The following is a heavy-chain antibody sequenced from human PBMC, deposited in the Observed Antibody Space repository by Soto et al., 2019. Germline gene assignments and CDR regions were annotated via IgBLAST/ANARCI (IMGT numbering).Heavy chain of an antibody. V-gene: IGHV3-23*01. J-gene: IGHJ4*02. CDR3: AKDWWSDNSPYHFDY. D-gene: IGHD2-15*01. CDR2: ISGSGGST. Sequence: HPGGSLRLSCAASGFTFSSYAMSWVRQAPGKGLEWVSAISGSGGSTYYADSVKGRFTISRDNSKNTLYLQMNSLRAEDTAVYYCAKDWWSDNSPYHFDYWGQGTLVNVSS. CDR1: GFTFSSYA.